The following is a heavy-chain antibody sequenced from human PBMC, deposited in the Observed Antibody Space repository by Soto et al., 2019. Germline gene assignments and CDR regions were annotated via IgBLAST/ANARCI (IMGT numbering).Heavy chain of an antibody. CDR3: AKPPYCGGDCYFFDY. D-gene: IGHD2-21*02. V-gene: IGHV3-23*01. Sequence: PGGSLRLSCAASGFTFSSYAMSWVRQAPGKGLEWVSGISGSGVSTYYADSVKGRFTISRDNSKNTLYLQMNSLRADDTAVYFCAKPPYCGGDCYFFDYWGQGTLVTVSS. CDR1: GFTFSSYA. CDR2: ISGSGVST. J-gene: IGHJ4*02.